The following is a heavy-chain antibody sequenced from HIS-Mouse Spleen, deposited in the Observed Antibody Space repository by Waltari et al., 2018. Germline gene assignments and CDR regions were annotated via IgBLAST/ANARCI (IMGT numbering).Heavy chain of an antibody. CDR3: ARYDSSGYSPTY. V-gene: IGHV4-39*07. D-gene: IGHD3-22*01. CDR2: IYYSGST. J-gene: IGHJ4*02. Sequence: QLQLQESGPGLVKPSETLSLTCTVSGGSISSSSYYWGWIRQPPGKGLEWIGSIYYSGSTYYNPSLKSRVTISVDTSKNQFSLKLSSVTAADTAVYYCARYDSSGYSPTYWGQGTLVTVSS. CDR1: GGSISSSSYY.